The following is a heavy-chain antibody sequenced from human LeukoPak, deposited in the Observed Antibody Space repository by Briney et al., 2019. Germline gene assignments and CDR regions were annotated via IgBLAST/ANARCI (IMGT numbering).Heavy chain of an antibody. Sequence: GASVKVSCKASGYTFTSYGISWVRQAPGQGLEWMGWISAYNGNTNYAQKLQGRVTMTTDTSTSTAYMELRSLRSDDTAVYYCARTTYDFWSGPDAFDIWGQGTMVTASS. V-gene: IGHV1-18*01. CDR3: ARTTYDFWSGPDAFDI. CDR2: ISAYNGNT. CDR1: GYTFTSYG. J-gene: IGHJ3*02. D-gene: IGHD3-3*01.